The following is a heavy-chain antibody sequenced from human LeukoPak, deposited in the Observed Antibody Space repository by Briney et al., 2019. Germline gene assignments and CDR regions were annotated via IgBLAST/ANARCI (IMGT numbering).Heavy chain of an antibody. CDR1: GFTFSSYA. J-gene: IGHJ4*02. D-gene: IGHD1-26*01. CDR3: AKVTGSYSMFGY. Sequence: GGSLRLSCAASGFTFSSYAMSWVRQAPGKGLEWVSAISGSGGSTYYADSVKGRFTISRDNSKNTLYLRMNSLRAEDTAVYYCAKVTGSYSMFGYWGQGTLVTVSS. CDR2: ISGSGGST. V-gene: IGHV3-23*01.